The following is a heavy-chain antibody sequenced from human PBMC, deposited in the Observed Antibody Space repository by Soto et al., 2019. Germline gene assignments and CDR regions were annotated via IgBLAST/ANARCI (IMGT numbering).Heavy chain of an antibody. Sequence: SGPTLVNPTQTLTLTCTFSGFSLSTSGVGVGWIRQPPGKALEWLALIYWDDDKRYSPSLKSRLTITKDTSKNQVVLTMTNMDPVDTATYCCAHEGRGYSSSWYINWFDPWGQGTLVTVAS. CDR3: AHEGRGYSSSWYINWFDP. V-gene: IGHV2-5*02. CDR1: GFSLSTSGVG. D-gene: IGHD6-13*01. J-gene: IGHJ5*02. CDR2: IYWDDDK.